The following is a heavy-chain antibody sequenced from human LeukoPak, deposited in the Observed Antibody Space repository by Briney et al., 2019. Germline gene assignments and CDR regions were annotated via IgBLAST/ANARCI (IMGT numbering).Heavy chain of an antibody. CDR2: ISGSGGST. CDR3: AKDAIDVSAYYYYMDV. V-gene: IGHV3-23*01. J-gene: IGHJ6*03. CDR1: GFTFSGYA. D-gene: IGHD3-9*01. Sequence: GGSLRLSCAASGFTFSGYAMSWVRQAPGKGLEWVSAISGSGGSTYYADSVKGRFTISRDNSKNTLYLQMNSLRAEDTAVYYCAKDAIDVSAYYYYMDVWGKGTTVTVSS.